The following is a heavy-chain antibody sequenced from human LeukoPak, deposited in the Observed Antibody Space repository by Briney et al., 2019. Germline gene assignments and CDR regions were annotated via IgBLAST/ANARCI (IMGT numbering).Heavy chain of an antibody. V-gene: IGHV3-23*01. CDR1: GFTFSSYS. Sequence: GGSLRLSCAASGFTFSSYSMSWVRLAPGKGLEWVSGISGSGDSTYYAYSVNGRFTISGENSKNTLYLQMNSLRAADTAICYCAKDSILLVGGPFDHWGQGTLVTVSS. CDR2: ISGSGDST. CDR3: AKDSILLVGGPFDH. D-gene: IGHD1-26*01. J-gene: IGHJ5*02.